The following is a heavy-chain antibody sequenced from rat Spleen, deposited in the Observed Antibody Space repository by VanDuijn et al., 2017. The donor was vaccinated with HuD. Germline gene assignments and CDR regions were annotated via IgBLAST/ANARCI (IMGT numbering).Heavy chain of an antibody. J-gene: IGHJ3*01. CDR3: ATSEGVHYYLPFAY. CDR1: GYSITSSLR. D-gene: IGHD1-1*01. V-gene: IGHV3-3*01. Sequence: EVQLQESGPGLVKPSQSLSLTCSVIGYSITSSLRWNWIRKFPGNKLEWMGYINSAGSTVYNPSLKSRISITRDTSKNQFFLQVNSVSTADTATYYCATSEGVHYYLPFAYWGQGTLVTVSS. CDR2: INSAGST.